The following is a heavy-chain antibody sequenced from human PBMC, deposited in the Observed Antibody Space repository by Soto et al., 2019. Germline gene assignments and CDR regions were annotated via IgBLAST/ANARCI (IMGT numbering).Heavy chain of an antibody. Sequence: GSLRLSCGGSGFTFKLYAISLGRQGPGKGLEWVSTIGGGDTYYADSVKGRFTISRDDSKNAIFLQMNSLRVEDTAMYYCARDAVPRNGDYDWFDPWGQGTLVTVSS. J-gene: IGHJ5*02. V-gene: IGHV3-23*01. CDR3: ARDAVPRNGDYDWFDP. D-gene: IGHD4-17*01. CDR1: GFTFKLYA. CDR2: IGGGDT.